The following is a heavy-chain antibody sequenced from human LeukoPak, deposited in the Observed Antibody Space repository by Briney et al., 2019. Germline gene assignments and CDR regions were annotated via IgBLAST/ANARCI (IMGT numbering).Heavy chain of an antibody. D-gene: IGHD6-19*01. Sequence: GGSLRLSCAASGFTFSSYGMHWVRQAPGKGLEWVAVISYDGSNKYYADSVKGRFTISRDNSKNTLYLQMNSLRAEDTAVYYCAKDKLRYSSGWYFDYWGQGTLVTVSS. CDR3: AKDKLRYSSGWYFDY. J-gene: IGHJ4*02. CDR2: ISYDGSNK. CDR1: GFTFSSYG. V-gene: IGHV3-30*18.